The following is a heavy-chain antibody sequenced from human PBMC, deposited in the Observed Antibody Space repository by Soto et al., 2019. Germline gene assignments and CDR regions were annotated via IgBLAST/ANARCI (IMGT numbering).Heavy chain of an antibody. D-gene: IGHD3-22*01. CDR1: GFSISSGYF. CDR2: IYHSGTT. Sequence: SETLSLTCAVSGFSISSGYFWGWIRQPPGKGPEWLGSIYHSGTTYYNPSVKGRVTISVDTSKNQFSLKMSSVTAADTAVYYCARDSSGYYWFDPWGQGTLVTV. CDR3: ARDSSGYYWFDP. V-gene: IGHV4-38-2*02. J-gene: IGHJ5*02.